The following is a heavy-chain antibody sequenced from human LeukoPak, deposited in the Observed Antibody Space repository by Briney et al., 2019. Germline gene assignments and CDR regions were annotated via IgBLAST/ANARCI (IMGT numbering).Heavy chain of an antibody. CDR3: ARDYGGNNWFDP. D-gene: IGHD4-23*01. V-gene: IGHV3-23*01. J-gene: IGHJ5*02. CDR1: GFTFNNYA. CDR2: ISGSGGST. Sequence: PGGSLRLSCAASGFTFNNYAMSWVRQAPGKRLEWVSSISGSGGSTYYADSVKGRFTISRDNAKNSLHLQMNSLRAEDTAVYYCARDYGGNNWFDPWGQGTLVTVSS.